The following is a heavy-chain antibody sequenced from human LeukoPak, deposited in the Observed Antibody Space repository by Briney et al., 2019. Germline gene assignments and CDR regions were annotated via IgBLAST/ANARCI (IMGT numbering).Heavy chain of an antibody. V-gene: IGHV1-18*01. D-gene: IGHD2-2*01. Sequence: ASVKVSCKASGYTFTSYGISWMRQAPGQGLQWMGWISDYNGNTNYALNTNYAQKFQGRVTLTTDTSTSTAYMELSSLRSEDTAVYYCARDLGYCSSTSCSDYWGQGTLVTVSS. CDR2: ISDYNGNTNYALNT. J-gene: IGHJ4*02. CDR3: ARDLGYCSSTSCSDY. CDR1: GYTFTSYG.